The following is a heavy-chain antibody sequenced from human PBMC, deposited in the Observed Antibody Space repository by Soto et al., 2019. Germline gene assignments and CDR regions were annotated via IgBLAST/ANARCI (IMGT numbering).Heavy chain of an antibody. CDR2: IYYSGST. Sequence: QVQLQESGPGLVKPSETLSLTCIVSGGSISSDYWSWIRQPPGKGLEWIGYIYYSGSTKYNPSLGSRVTISVDTSKNQFSLNLTSVTAADTAVYYCARDRGYYGSGSYYPPEDWGQGTLVIVSS. CDR3: ARDRGYYGSGSYYPPED. CDR1: GGSISSDY. V-gene: IGHV4-59*13. J-gene: IGHJ4*02. D-gene: IGHD3-10*01.